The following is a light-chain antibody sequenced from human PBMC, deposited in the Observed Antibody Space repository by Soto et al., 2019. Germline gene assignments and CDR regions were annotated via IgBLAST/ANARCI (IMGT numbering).Light chain of an antibody. CDR2: DAS. Sequence: EIVLTQSPATLSFSPGERATLSCRASQSVSSYLAWYQQKPGQTPRLLIYDASNRATGIPARFSGSGSGTDFTLTLSSLEPEDFAVYYCQQRTSWPITFGQGTRLEIK. CDR1: QSVSSY. CDR3: QQRTSWPIT. J-gene: IGKJ5*01. V-gene: IGKV3-11*01.